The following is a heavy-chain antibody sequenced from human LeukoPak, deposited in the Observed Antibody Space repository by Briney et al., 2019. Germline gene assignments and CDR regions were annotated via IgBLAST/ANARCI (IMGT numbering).Heavy chain of an antibody. CDR1: GYTFTSYD. CDR3: VRAQREGDYYYYYGMDV. V-gene: IGHV1-8*01. D-gene: IGHD2-21*02. J-gene: IGHJ6*02. Sequence: ASVKVSCKASGYTFTSYDINWVRQATGQGLEWMGWMNPNSGNIGYAQKFQGRVTMTRNTSISTAYMELSSLRSEDTAVYYCVRAQREGDYYYYYGMDVWGQGTTVTVSS. CDR2: MNPNSGNI.